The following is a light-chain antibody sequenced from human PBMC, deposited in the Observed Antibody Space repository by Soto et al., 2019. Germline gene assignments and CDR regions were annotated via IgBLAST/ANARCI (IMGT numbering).Light chain of an antibody. V-gene: IGKV3-15*01. CDR3: QQYDDWPRT. CDR2: HTS. Sequence: EIVMTQSPATLSVSPGERATLSCRASQSVDDNLAWYQQRPGQAPRLLIYHTSTRATDIPARFSGSGSGTDFPLTISSLQSEEFAVYYCQQYDDWPRTFGPGTKVEI. CDR1: QSVDDN. J-gene: IGKJ1*01.